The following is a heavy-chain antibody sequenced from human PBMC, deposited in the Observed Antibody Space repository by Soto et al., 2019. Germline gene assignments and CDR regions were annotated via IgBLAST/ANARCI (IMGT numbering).Heavy chain of an antibody. J-gene: IGHJ6*02. CDR3: ARGAVGRVWGSYPYYYYGMDV. CDR2: IYYSGST. V-gene: IGHV4-30-4*01. Sequence: QVQLQESGPGLVKPSQTLSLTCTVSGGSISSGDYYWSWIRQPPGKGLEWIGYIYYSGSTYYNPSLKSRVTISVDTSKNQFSLKLSSVTAADTAVYYCARGAVGRVWGSYPYYYYGMDVWGQGTTVTVSS. D-gene: IGHD3-16*01. CDR1: GGSISSGDYY.